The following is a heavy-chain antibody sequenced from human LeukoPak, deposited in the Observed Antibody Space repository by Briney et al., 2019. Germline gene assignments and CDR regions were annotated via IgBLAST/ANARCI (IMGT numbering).Heavy chain of an antibody. J-gene: IGHJ4*02. CDR1: KFTSSSYA. D-gene: IGHD2/OR15-2a*01. V-gene: IGHV3-23*01. CDR2: ISGSGGST. Sequence: GGSLRLSCATSKFTSSSYAMSWVRQAPGKGREWGSSISGSGGSTYYADSVEGRFTISRDNSKNTLYLQMNSLRAEDTAVYYCAKYYFTRTTWFDYWGQGTLVTVSS. CDR3: AKYYFTRTTWFDY.